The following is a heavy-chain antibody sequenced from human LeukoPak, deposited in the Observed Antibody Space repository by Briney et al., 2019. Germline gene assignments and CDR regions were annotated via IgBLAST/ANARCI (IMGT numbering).Heavy chain of an antibody. CDR3: ARDRRAVAAKGRWFDP. D-gene: IGHD6-19*01. J-gene: IGHJ5*02. V-gene: IGHV4-34*01. CDR2: INHSGST. CDR1: GGSFSGYY. Sequence: SETLSLTCAVYGGSFSGYYWSWIGQPPGKGLEWIGEINHSGSTNYNPSLKSRVTISVDTSKNQFSLKLSSVTAADTAVYYCARDRRAVAAKGRWFDPWGQGTLVTVSS.